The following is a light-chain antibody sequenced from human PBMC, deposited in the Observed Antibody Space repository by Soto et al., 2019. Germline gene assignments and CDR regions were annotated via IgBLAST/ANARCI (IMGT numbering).Light chain of an antibody. CDR2: EVT. V-gene: IGLV2-8*01. CDR1: SNDVGAYDY. CDR3: SSFANSKNFV. Sequence: QSALTQPPSASGSPGQSVTISCTGTSNDVGAYDYVSWYQQHPGEAPKLIIYEVTKRPSGVPDRFSGSKSGNTASLTVSGLQTEDEADYYCSSFANSKNFVFGTGTKVTVL. J-gene: IGLJ1*01.